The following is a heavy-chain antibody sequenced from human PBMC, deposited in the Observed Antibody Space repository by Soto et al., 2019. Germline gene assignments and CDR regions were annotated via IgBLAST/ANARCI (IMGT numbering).Heavy chain of an antibody. CDR3: ARDRYFGPIDAFDI. J-gene: IGHJ3*02. D-gene: IGHD3-9*01. V-gene: IGHV3-48*01. CDR2: ISSSSSTI. CDR1: GFTFSSYS. Sequence: EVQLVESGGGLVQPGGSLRLSCAASGFTFSSYSMNWVRQAPGKGLEWVSYISSSSSTIYYADSVKGRFTISRDNAKNSLYLQMNSLRAEDTAVYYCARDRYFGPIDAFDIWGQGTMVTVSS.